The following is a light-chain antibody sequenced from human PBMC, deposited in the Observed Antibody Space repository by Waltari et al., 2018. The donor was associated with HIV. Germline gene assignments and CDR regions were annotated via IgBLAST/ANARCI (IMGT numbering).Light chain of an antibody. V-gene: IGLV3-25*03. J-gene: IGLJ2*01. CDR1: ALSTNF. CDR2: KDN. Sequence: SYELTQAPSVSVSPGQTAKITCSGDALSTNFVFWYQQKSGQAPRMMIFKDNGRPSGIPARFSASSSGSTSTLTISGVQAEDEADYYCQSGHNSDSIFGGGTKLTVL. CDR3: QSGHNSDSI.